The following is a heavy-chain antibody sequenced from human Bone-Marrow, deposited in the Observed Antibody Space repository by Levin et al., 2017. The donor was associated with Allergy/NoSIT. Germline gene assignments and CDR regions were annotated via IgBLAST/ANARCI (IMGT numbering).Heavy chain of an antibody. J-gene: IGHJ4*02. V-gene: IGHV4-34*01. D-gene: IGHD2-15*01. CDR1: GGSFSGYY. Sequence: PSETLSLTCAVYGGSFSGYYWSWIRQPPGKGLEWIGEINHSGSTNYNPSLKSRVTISVDTSKNQFSLKLSSVTAADTAVYYCARGIRGYCSGGSCYSFDYWGQGTLVTVSS. CDR2: INHSGST. CDR3: ARGIRGYCSGGSCYSFDY.